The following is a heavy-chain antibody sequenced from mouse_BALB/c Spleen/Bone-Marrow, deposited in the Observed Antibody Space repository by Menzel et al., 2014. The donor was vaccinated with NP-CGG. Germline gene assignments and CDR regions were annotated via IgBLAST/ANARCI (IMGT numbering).Heavy chain of an antibody. J-gene: IGHJ4*01. V-gene: IGHV1S81*02. CDR1: GYTFTSYY. CDR2: INPPHGGT. Sequence: VQLQQSGAELVKPGASVKLSCKASGYTFTSYYMYWEKQRPGQGLEWIGEINPPHGGTKFNEKFKSKATLTVDKSSSTAYMQLSSLTSEDSAVYYCTRWSYYGYYSMDYWGQGTSVTVSS. CDR3: TRWSYYGYYSMDY. D-gene: IGHD1-1*01.